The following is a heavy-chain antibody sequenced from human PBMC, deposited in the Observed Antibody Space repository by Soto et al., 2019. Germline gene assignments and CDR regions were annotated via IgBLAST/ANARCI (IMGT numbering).Heavy chain of an antibody. D-gene: IGHD3-3*01. CDR3: AKDSASITIFGVVHYGMDV. Sequence: QSGGSLRLSCAASGFTFSSYAMSWVRQAPGKGLEWVSAISGSGGSTYYADSVKGRFTISRDNSKNTLYLQMNSLRAEDTAVYYCAKDSASITIFGVVHYGMDVWGQGTKVTVSS. J-gene: IGHJ6*02. V-gene: IGHV3-23*01. CDR1: GFTFSSYA. CDR2: ISGSGGST.